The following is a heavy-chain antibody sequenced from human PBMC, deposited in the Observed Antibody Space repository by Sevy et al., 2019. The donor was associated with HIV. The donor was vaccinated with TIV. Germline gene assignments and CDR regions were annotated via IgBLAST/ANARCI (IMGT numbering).Heavy chain of an antibody. CDR1: GFTFSSYA. J-gene: IGHJ3*02. CDR2: ISGSGGST. Sequence: GGSLRISCAASGFTFSSYAMSWVRQAPGKGLEWVSAISGSGGSTYYADSVKGRFTISRDNSKNTLYLQMNSLRAEDTAVYYCAKDLFSLRIYYYDSSGYYLDSAFDIWGQGTMVTVSS. V-gene: IGHV3-23*01. D-gene: IGHD3-22*01. CDR3: AKDLFSLRIYYYDSSGYYLDSAFDI.